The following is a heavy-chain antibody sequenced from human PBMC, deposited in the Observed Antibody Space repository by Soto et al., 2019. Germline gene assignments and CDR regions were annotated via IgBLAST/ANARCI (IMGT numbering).Heavy chain of an antibody. J-gene: IGHJ4*02. Sequence: SETLSLTCTVSGGSISSGGYYWSWIRQHKGKGLEWIGYIYYSGSTYYNPSLKSRVTISVDTSKNQFSLKLSSVTAADTAVYYCARSGSSKRDGYNFDYWGQGTLVTVSS. D-gene: IGHD2-15*01. CDR1: GGSISSGGYY. CDR2: IYYSGST. V-gene: IGHV4-31*03. CDR3: ARSGSSKRDGYNFDY.